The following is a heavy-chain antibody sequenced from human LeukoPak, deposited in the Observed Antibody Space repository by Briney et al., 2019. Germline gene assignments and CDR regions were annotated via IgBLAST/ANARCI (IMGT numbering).Heavy chain of an antibody. V-gene: IGHV1-18*01. D-gene: IGHD3-10*01. J-gene: IGHJ6*02. CDR3: ARDYGPEGYYYGMDV. Sequence: ASVKVSCKASGYTFTSYGISWVRQAPGRGLEWMGWISAYNGNTNYAQKLQGRVTMTTDTSTSTAYMELRSLRSDDTAVYYCARDYGPEGYYYGMDVWGQGTTVTVSS. CDR1: GYTFTSYG. CDR2: ISAYNGNT.